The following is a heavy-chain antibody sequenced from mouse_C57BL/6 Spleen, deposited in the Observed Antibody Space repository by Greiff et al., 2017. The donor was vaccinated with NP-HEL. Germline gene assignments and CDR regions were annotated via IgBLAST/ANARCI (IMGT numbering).Heavy chain of an antibody. J-gene: IGHJ3*01. CDR1: GFTFSSYG. CDR3: AREGGIYYEFAY. Sequence: EVMLVESGGDLVKPGGSLKLSCAASGFTFSSYGMSWVRQTPDKRLEWVATISSGGSYTNYPASVKGRFTISRDNAKNTLYLQMSSLKSEDTAMYYCAREGGIYYEFAYWGQGTLVTVSA. CDR2: ISSGGSYT. V-gene: IGHV5-6*02. D-gene: IGHD2-4*01.